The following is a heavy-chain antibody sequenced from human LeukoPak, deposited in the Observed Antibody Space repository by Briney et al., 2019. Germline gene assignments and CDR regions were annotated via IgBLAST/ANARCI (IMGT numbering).Heavy chain of an antibody. D-gene: IGHD3-22*01. CDR1: GIAVTTNY. V-gene: IGHV3-53*01. J-gene: IGHJ4*02. CDR2: IYLGGGT. Sequence: GGSLRLSCAASGIAVTTNYMSRVRQAPGKGLEWVSVIYLGGGTHHADSVKGRFTISRDYSMNTLYLEMNSLRVEDTAIYYCASPSNNSRYAFDYWGQGTLVTVSS. CDR3: ASPSNNSRYAFDY.